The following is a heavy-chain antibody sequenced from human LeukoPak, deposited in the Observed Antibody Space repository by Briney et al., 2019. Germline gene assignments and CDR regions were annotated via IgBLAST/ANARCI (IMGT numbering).Heavy chain of an antibody. CDR2: INSDGSST. Sequence: GGSLRLSCAASGFTFSSYWMHWVRQAPGKGLVWVSRINSDGSSTSYADSMKARFSISRDKSKNTLYLQINSLQPEDTAVYFCARARGAYSNFDYWGQGTLVTVSS. CDR3: ARARGAYSNFDY. V-gene: IGHV3-74*01. CDR1: GFTFSSYW. D-gene: IGHD4-11*01. J-gene: IGHJ4*02.